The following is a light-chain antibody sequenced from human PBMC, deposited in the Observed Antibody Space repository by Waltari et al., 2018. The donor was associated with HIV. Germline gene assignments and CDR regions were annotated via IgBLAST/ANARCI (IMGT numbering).Light chain of an antibody. CDR3: QQTYTFVT. V-gene: IGKV1-39*01. CDR2: AAS. CDR1: QNISTY. Sequence: DIQMTQSPSSLSVYVGETVTITCRASQNISTYLNWYQQKPGKSPNLLIYAASTLQSWAPFRFSGSGSGTDFTLSIRNLLPEDFATYYCQQTYTFVTFGGGTKVEIK. J-gene: IGKJ4*01.